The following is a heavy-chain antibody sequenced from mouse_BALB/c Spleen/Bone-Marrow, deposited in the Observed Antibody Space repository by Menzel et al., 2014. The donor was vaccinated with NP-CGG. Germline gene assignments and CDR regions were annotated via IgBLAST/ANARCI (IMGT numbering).Heavy chain of an antibody. J-gene: IGHJ4*01. V-gene: IGHV1-14*01. Sequence: VQLQQSGPELVKPGASVKMSRKASGYTFTSYVMHWVKQKPGQGLEWIGYINPYNDGTKYNEKFKGKATLTSDKSSSTAYMELSSLTSEDSAVYYCARPGGNYVLYAMDYWGQGTSVTVSS. D-gene: IGHD2-1*01. CDR1: GYTFTSYV. CDR2: INPYNDGT. CDR3: ARPGGNYVLYAMDY.